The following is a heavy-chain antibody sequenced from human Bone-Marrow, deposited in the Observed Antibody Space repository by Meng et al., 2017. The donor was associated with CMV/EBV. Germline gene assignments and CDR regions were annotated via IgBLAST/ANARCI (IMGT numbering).Heavy chain of an antibody. CDR2: ISSGGNYI. CDR1: GFTFSSYE. Sequence: GGSLRLSCAASGFTFSSYEMNWVRQAPGKGLEWVSYISSGGNYIYYADSVKGRFTISRDNAKNSLYLQMNSLRAEDTAVYYCAKDQRYDSSGPIDYWGQGTLVTVSS. J-gene: IGHJ4*02. V-gene: IGHV3-48*03. D-gene: IGHD3-22*01. CDR3: AKDQRYDSSGPIDY.